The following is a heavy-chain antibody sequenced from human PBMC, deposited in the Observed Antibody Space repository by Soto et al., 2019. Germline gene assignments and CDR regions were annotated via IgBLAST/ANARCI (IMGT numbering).Heavy chain of an antibody. J-gene: IGHJ4*02. V-gene: IGHV3-9*01. CDR3: AKESGYDWALDS. CDR1: GFNFDDYG. D-gene: IGHD5-12*01. CDR2: ISWNSATI. Sequence: DVQLLESGGGLVQPGRSLTLSCEASGFNFDDYGMHWVRQVPGKGLEWVLGISWNSATIGYADSVKGRFIISRDNAKKSLSLQMSSLRGADAALYYCAKESGYDWALDSWGQGTLVTVSS.